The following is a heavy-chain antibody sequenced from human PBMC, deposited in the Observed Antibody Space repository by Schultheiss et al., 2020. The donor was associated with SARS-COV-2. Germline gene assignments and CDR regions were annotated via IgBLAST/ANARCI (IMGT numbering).Heavy chain of an antibody. J-gene: IGHJ3*02. D-gene: IGHD6-19*01. CDR3: AMGYVGYSSGLSAFDI. CDR2: IYYSGST. V-gene: IGHV4-30-4*07. CDR1: GGSISSGGYS. Sequence: SQTLSLTCAVSGGSISSGGYSWSWIRQPPGKGLEWIGYIYYSGSTYYNPSLKSRVTISVDTSKNQFSLKLSSVTAADTAVYYCAMGYVGYSSGLSAFDIWGQGTTVTVSS.